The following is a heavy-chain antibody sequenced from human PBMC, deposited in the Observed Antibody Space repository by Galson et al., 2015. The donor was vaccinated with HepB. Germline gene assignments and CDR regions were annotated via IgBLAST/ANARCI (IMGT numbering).Heavy chain of an antibody. CDR2: FDPDDGET. Sequence: SVKVSCKVSGYTLTELSMHWVRQAPGKGLEWMGGFDPDDGETIYAQKFQGRVAMTEDTSTDTAYMELSSLRSEDTAVYYCATEERIAASFDSWGQGTLVTVSS. J-gene: IGHJ4*02. D-gene: IGHD6-13*01. V-gene: IGHV1-24*01. CDR3: ATEERIAASFDS. CDR1: GYTLTELS.